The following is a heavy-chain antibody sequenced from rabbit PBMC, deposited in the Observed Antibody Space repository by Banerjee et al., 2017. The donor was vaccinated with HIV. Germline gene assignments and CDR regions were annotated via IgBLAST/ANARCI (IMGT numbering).Heavy chain of an antibody. J-gene: IGHJ4*01. CDR3: ARDGYYYSSGWGPWGYFDL. D-gene: IGHD4-1*01. V-gene: IGHV1S40*01. CDR1: GFSFSSNYY. CDR2: IYAGSSGRT. Sequence: QSLEESGGDLVKPGASLTLTCTASGFSFSSNYYMCWVRQAPGKGLEWIACIYAGSSGRTYYASWAKGRFTISKTSSTVDLKMTSLTAADTATYFCARDGYYYSSGWGPWGYFDLWGPGTLVTVS.